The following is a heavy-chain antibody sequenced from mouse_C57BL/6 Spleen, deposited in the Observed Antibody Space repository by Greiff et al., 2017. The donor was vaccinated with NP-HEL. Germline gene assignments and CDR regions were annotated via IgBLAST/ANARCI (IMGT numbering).Heavy chain of an antibody. V-gene: IGHV1-4*01. D-gene: IGHD6-1*01. J-gene: IGHJ4*01. Sequence: QVQLQQSGAALARPGASVKMSCKASGYTFTSYTMHWVKQRPGQGLEWIGYINPSSGYTKYNQKFKDKATLTADKSSSTAYMQLSSLTSEDSAVYYCARSAGDAMDYWGQGTSVTVSS. CDR1: GYTFTSYT. CDR2: INPSSGYT. CDR3: ARSAGDAMDY.